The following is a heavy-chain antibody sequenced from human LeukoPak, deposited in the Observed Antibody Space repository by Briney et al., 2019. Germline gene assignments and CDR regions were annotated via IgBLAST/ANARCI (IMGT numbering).Heavy chain of an antibody. D-gene: IGHD6-13*01. J-gene: IGHJ3*02. Sequence: GGSLRLSCAASGFTFSSYSMNWVRQAPGKGLEWVSYISSSSSTIYYADSVKGRFTISRDNAKNSLYLQMNSLRAEDTAVYYCARDPPVRHSWRPDAFDIWGQGTMVTVSS. CDR2: ISSSSSTI. CDR3: ARDPPVRHSWRPDAFDI. CDR1: GFTFSSYS. V-gene: IGHV3-48*01.